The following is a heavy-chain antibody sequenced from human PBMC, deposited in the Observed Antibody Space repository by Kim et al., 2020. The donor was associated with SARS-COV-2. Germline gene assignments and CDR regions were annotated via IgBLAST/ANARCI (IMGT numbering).Heavy chain of an antibody. CDR2: IYYSGST. CDR1: GGSISSSTYY. V-gene: IGHV4-39*01. J-gene: IGHJ6*02. D-gene: IGHD3-22*01. CDR3: ASGETYYYDSSGYYYSYYYGMDV. Sequence: SETLSLTCTVSGGSISSSTYYWGWIRQPPGKGLEWIGSIYYSGSTYYNPSLKSRVTISVDTSKNQFSLKLSSVTAADTAVYYCASGETYYYDSSGYYYSYYYGMDVWGQGTTVTVSS.